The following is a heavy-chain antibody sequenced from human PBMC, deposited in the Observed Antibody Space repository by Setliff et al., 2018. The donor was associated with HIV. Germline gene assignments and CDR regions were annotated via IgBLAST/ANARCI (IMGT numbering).Heavy chain of an antibody. CDR2: INLNSGDT. Sequence: ASVKVSCKASGYTFTDYYMHWVRQAPGQGLEWMGWINLNSGDTNYAEKFQGRVTMTRKTSVSTAYMQLSRLRYDDTAVYYCARDRMVRGESGLDDYYYYMDVWGKGTTVTVSS. J-gene: IGHJ6*03. V-gene: IGHV1-2*02. CDR1: GYTFTDYY. CDR3: ARDRMVRGESGLDDYYYYMDV. D-gene: IGHD3-10*01.